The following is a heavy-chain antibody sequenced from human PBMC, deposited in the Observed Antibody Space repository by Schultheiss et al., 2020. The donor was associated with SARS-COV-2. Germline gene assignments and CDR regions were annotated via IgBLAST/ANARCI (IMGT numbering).Heavy chain of an antibody. CDR3: ARYYSSSSASYYGMDV. CDR2: ISSSGSTI. J-gene: IGHJ6*02. V-gene: IGHV3-11*01. D-gene: IGHD6-6*01. CDR1: GFTFSDYY. Sequence: GESLKISCAASGFTFSDYYMSWIRQAPGKGLEWVSYISSSGSTIYYADSVKGRFTISRDNAKNSLYLQMNSLRAEDTAVYYCARYYSSSSASYYGMDVWGQGTTVTVSS.